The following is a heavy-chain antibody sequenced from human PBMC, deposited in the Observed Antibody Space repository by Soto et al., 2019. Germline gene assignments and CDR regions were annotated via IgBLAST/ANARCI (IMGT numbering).Heavy chain of an antibody. V-gene: IGHV4-30-4*08. J-gene: IGHJ6*02. CDR1: GGSISTTTYY. Sequence: SETLSLTCNVSGGSISTTTYYWGWIRQPPGKCLEWIGYIYYSGSTYYNPSLKSRVTISVDTSKNQFSLKLSSVTAADTAVYYCARCDFWSGYYQNYYYGMDVWGQGTTVTVSS. CDR2: IYYSGST. CDR3: ARCDFWSGYYQNYYYGMDV. D-gene: IGHD3-3*01.